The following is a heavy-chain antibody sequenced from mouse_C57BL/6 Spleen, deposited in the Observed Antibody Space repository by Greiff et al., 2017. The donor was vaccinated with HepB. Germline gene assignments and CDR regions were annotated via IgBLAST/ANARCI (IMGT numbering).Heavy chain of an antibody. CDR2: IYPGSGST. J-gene: IGHJ2*01. CDR1: GYTFTSYW. CDR3: ALSSNYYGTDY. Sequence: QVQLQQPGAELVKPGASVKMSCKASGYTFTSYWITWVKQRPGQGLEWIGDIYPGSGSTNYNEKFKSKATLTVDTSSSTAYMQLSSLTSEDSAVYDCALSSNYYGTDYWGQGTTLPVSS. D-gene: IGHD1-1*01. V-gene: IGHV1-55*01.